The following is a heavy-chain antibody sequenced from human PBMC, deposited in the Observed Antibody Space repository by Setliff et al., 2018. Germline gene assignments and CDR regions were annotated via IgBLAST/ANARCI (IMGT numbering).Heavy chain of an antibody. Sequence: SETLSLTCTVSGGSISSSSYYWGWIRQPPGKGLEWIGYISRSGSTSYNSSLKRQITISLDTSKNQFSLKMNSVTAADTAVYYCASWGSAIGFDLWGQGTVVTVSS. CDR1: GGSISSSSYY. J-gene: IGHJ3*01. D-gene: IGHD3-16*01. CDR3: ASWGSAIGFDL. CDR2: ISRSGST. V-gene: IGHV4-31*01.